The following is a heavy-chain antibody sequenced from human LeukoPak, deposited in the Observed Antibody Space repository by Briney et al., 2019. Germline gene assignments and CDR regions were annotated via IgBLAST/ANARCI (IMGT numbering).Heavy chain of an antibody. CDR3: AKSGWRTYYYDSSGYYD. J-gene: IGHJ4*02. V-gene: IGHV3-9*01. Sequence: GRSLRLSCAASGFTFDDYAMHWVRQAPGKGLEWVSGISWNSGSIGYADSVKGRFTISRDNAKNSLYLQMNSVRDEDTALYYCAKSGWRTYYYDSSGYYDWGQGTLVTVSS. D-gene: IGHD3-22*01. CDR1: GFTFDDYA. CDR2: ISWNSGSI.